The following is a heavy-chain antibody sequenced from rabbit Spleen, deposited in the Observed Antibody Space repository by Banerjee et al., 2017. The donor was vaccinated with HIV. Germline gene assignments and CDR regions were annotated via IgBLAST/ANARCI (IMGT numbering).Heavy chain of an antibody. Sequence: QEQLKESGGDLVKPEGSLTLTCTASGFSFSSSDYMCWVRQAPGKGLEWISCIAGGSSGFTYSATWAKGRFTISKTSSTTVTLQMTSLTVADTATYFCARDPGSSFSSYGMDLWGQGTLVTVS. CDR1: GFSFSSSDY. CDR3: ARDPGSSFSSYGMDL. V-gene: IGHV1S45*01. D-gene: IGHD8-1*01. CDR2: IAGGSSGFT. J-gene: IGHJ6*01.